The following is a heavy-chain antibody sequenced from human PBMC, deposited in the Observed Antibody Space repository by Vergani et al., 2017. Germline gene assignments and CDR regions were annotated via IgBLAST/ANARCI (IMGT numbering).Heavy chain of an antibody. V-gene: IGHV3-23*01. J-gene: IGHJ4*02. D-gene: IGHD6-13*01. CDR1: GFTSSSYA. CDR3: APSSSMIDY. CDR2: ISGSGGST. Sequence: EVQLLEPGGGLVQLGGSLRLSCVAFGFTSSSYAMSWVRQAPGKGLEWVSAISGSGGSTYYADSVKGRFTISGDNSKNTLYLQMNSLRAEDTAVYFCAPSSSMIDYWGQGTLVTVSS.